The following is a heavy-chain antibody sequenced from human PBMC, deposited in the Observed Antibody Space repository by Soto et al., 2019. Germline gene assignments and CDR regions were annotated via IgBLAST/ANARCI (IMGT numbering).Heavy chain of an antibody. CDR3: ASSLAYYYGSGSYYGPLDY. D-gene: IGHD3-10*01. J-gene: IGHJ4*02. V-gene: IGHV4-31*03. CDR1: GGSISSGGYY. Sequence: TLSLTCTVSGGSISSGGYYWSWIRQHPGKGLEWIGYIYYSGSTYYNPSLKSRVTISVDTSKNQFSLKLSSVTAADTAVYYCASSLAYYYGSGSYYGPLDYWGQGTLVTVSS. CDR2: IYYSGST.